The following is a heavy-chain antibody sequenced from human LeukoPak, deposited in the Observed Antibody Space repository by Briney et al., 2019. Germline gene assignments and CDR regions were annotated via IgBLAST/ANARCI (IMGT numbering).Heavy chain of an antibody. D-gene: IGHD1-26*01. Sequence: PGGSLRLSCAASGFSFSSYAMNWVRQAPGKGLEWVSFISGSGDATHYADSVKGRFTISRDNSKNTLYLQMNSLRAEATAVYYCAKSRGESRGASNYWGQGTLVTVSS. CDR2: ISGSGDAT. J-gene: IGHJ4*02. CDR3: AKSRGESRGASNY. CDR1: GFSFSSYA. V-gene: IGHV3-23*01.